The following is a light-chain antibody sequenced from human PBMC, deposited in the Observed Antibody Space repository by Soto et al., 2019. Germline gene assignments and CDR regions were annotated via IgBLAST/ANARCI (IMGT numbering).Light chain of an antibody. J-gene: IGLJ2*01. CDR1: SSDVGGYNY. V-gene: IGLV2-14*01. CDR2: EVT. CDR3: SSSTSSNTLI. Sequence: QSALIQPASVSGSRGQSITISCTGASSDVGGYNYVSWYQQFPGRAPKVMIYEVTNRPSGVSNRFSGSKSGNTASLTISGLQAEDEPDYYCSSSTSSNTLIFGGGAKVTVL.